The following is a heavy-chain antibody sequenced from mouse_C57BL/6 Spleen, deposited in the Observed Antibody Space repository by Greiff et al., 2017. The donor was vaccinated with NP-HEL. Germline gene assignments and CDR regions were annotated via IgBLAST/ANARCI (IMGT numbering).Heavy chain of an antibody. CDR1: GYTFTSYW. CDR3: SIYDYEPWFAY. V-gene: IGHV1-5*01. CDR2: IYPGNSDT. D-gene: IGHD2-4*01. Sequence: DVKLQESGTVLARPGASVKMSCKTSGYTFTSYWMHWVKQRPGQGLEWIGAIYPGNSDTSYNQKFKVKAKLTAVTSTSTAYMELISLTNEDSAVYYCSIYDYEPWFAYWGQGTLVTVSA. J-gene: IGHJ3*01.